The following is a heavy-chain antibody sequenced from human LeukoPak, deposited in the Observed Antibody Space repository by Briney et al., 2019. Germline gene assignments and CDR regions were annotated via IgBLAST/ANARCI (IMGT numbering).Heavy chain of an antibody. D-gene: IGHD2-21*02. CDR2: INAGNGNT. J-gene: IGHJ3*02. CDR3: ARRGGICGGDCSDAFDI. CDR1: GYTFTSYA. V-gene: IGHV1-3*01. Sequence: ASVKVSCKASGYTFTSYAMHWVRQAPGQRLEWMGWINAGNGNTKYSQEFQGRVTITRDTSASTAYMELSSLRSEDTAVYYCARRGGICGGDCSDAFDIWGQGTMVTVSS.